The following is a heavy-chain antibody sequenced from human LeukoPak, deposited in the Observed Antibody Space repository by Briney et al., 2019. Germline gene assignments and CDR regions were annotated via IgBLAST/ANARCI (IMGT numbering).Heavy chain of an antibody. D-gene: IGHD4-11*01. Sequence: GGSLRLSCAAYRFTLLDYYMSWIRQAPGKGLEWVSYISSSGSTVYYADSVKGRFHISRDNAKNSLNLQMNSLRVENTAVYYCATDYQLNYWGQGTLVTVSS. CDR3: ATDYQLNY. CDR2: ISSSGSTV. V-gene: IGHV3-11*01. CDR1: RFTLLDYY. J-gene: IGHJ4*02.